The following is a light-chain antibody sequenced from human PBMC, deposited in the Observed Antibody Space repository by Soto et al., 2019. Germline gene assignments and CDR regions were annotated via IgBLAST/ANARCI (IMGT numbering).Light chain of an antibody. Sequence: EIVMTQSPATLSVSPGESATLSCRASQNINSKLAWYQQKPGQAPRLLIYAASTRASGIPARFSGSGSGTDFTLTISRLQSEDFALYYCQQYNDWPPFTFGPGTKVDFK. CDR2: AAS. V-gene: IGKV3-15*01. CDR3: QQYNDWPPFT. CDR1: QNINSK. J-gene: IGKJ3*01.